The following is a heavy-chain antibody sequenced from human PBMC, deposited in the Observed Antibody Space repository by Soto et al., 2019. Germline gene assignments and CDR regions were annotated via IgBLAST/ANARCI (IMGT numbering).Heavy chain of an antibody. V-gene: IGHV4-59*01. D-gene: IGHD6-6*01. CDR3: ARDHGAARHLISRTAYYYYGMYV. CDR2: IYYSGST. Sequence: SETLSLTCTVSGGSISSYYWSWIRQPPGKGLEWIGYIYYSGSTNYNPSLKSRVTISVDTSKNQFSLKLSSVTAADTAVYYCARDHGAARHLISRTAYYYYGMYVWGQGTTVTVSS. CDR1: GGSISSYY. J-gene: IGHJ6*02.